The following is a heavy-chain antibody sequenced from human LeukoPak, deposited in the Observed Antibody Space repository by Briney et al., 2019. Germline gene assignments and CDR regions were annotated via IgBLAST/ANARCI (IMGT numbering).Heavy chain of an antibody. CDR3: ARERVAAAGTGSRFDY. CDR1: GFTFSSYA. J-gene: IGHJ4*02. D-gene: IGHD6-13*01. Sequence: PGGSLRLSCAASGFTFSSYAMHWVRQAPGKELEWVAVISYDGSNKYYADSVKGRFTISRDISKNTLYLQMNSLRAEDTAVYYCARERVAAAGTGSRFDYWGQGTLVTVSS. CDR2: ISYDGSNK. V-gene: IGHV3-30-3*01.